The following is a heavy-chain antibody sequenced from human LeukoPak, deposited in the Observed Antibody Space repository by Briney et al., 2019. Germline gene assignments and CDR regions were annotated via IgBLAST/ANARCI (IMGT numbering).Heavy chain of an antibody. CDR1: GGSISSYY. CDR2: IYTSGST. D-gene: IGHD6-6*01. Sequence: SETLSLTCTVSGGSISSYYRSWIRQPPGKGLEWIGYIYTSGSTNYNPSLKSRVTISVDTSKNQFSLKLSSVTAADTAVYYCARPARQRPYDYWGQGTLVTVSS. V-gene: IGHV4-4*09. J-gene: IGHJ4*02. CDR3: ARPARQRPYDY.